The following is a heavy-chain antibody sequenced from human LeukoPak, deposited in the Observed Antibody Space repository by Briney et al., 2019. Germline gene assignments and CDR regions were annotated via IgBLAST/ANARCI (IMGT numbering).Heavy chain of an antibody. D-gene: IGHD2-15*01. J-gene: IGHJ4*02. CDR1: GYTLTELS. Sequence: GASVKVSCKVSGYTLTELSMHWVRQAPGKGLEWMGGFDPEDGETIYAQKFQGRVTMTEDTPTDTAYMELSSLRSEDTAVYYCATWGYCSGGSCYPYYFDYWGQGTLVTVSS. V-gene: IGHV1-24*01. CDR3: ATWGYCSGGSCYPYYFDY. CDR2: FDPEDGET.